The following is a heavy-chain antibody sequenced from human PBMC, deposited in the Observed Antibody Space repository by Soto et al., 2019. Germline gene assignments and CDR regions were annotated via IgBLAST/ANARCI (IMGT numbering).Heavy chain of an antibody. J-gene: IGHJ4*02. CDR2: IKQDGSEK. Sequence: PGGSLRLSCAASGFTFSSYWMSWVRQAPGKGLEWVANIKQDGSEKYYVDSVKGRFTISRDNAKNSLYLQMNSLKTEDTAVYYCARVLAAGTSHFDDWGQGTLVTVSS. V-gene: IGHV3-7*05. CDR1: GFTFSSYW. CDR3: ARVLAAGTSHFDD. D-gene: IGHD6-13*01.